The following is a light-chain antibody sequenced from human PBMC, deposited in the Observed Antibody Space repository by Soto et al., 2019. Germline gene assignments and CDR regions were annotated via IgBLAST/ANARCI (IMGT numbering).Light chain of an antibody. V-gene: IGKV1-39*01. CDR2: AAC. CDR1: QNIGEY. J-gene: IGKJ1*01. Sequence: DIQMTQSPSSLSASIGDRVTISCRASQNIGEYLNWYQHKTGKAPDLLIFAACSLQDGVPSRFSGSGSGTDFTLTTSSLQPEDFATYYCQESYGPSWTFGQGTKLDLK. CDR3: QESYGPSWT.